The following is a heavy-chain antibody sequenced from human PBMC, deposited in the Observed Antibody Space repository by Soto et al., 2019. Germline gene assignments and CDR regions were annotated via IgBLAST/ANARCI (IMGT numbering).Heavy chain of an antibody. Sequence: VGSLRLSCVGSGYRFSEYAMAWIRQAPGKGLEWVTGVTSSAIATYYADSVKGRFTISRDNSKNTLYLQMNSLRAEDTAVYYCEKDANQDDFIHRQETWFDPCGQRTLVTVSS. J-gene: IGHJ5*02. CDR3: EKDANQDDFIHRQETWFDP. CDR2: VTSSAIAT. CDR1: GYRFSEYA. V-gene: IGHV3-23*01. D-gene: IGHD3-3*01.